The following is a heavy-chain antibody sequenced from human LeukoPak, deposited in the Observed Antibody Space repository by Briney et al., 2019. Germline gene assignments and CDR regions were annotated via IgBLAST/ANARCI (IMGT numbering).Heavy chain of an antibody. CDR1: GGTFSSYA. CDR2: IIPIFGTA. Sequence: SVKVSCKASGGTFSSYAISWVRQAPGQGLEWMGEIIPIFGTANYAQRFQGRVTTTADESTSTAYMELSSLRSEDTAVYYCARGRVGSGDYWGQGTLVTVSS. D-gene: IGHD3-10*01. V-gene: IGHV1-69*13. CDR3: ARGRVGSGDY. J-gene: IGHJ4*02.